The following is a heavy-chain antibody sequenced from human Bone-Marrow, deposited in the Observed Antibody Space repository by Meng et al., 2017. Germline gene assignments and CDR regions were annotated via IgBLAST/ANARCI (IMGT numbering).Heavy chain of an antibody. J-gene: IGHJ3*02. V-gene: IGHV3-9*01. CDR3: AKTRQAAAAEGVLDAFEI. CDR2: ISWNSGSI. D-gene: IGHD6-13*01. CDR1: GFTFDDYA. Sequence: SLKISCAASGFTFDDYAMHWVRQAPGKGLEWVSGISWNSGSIGYADSVKGRFTISRDNAKNSLYLQMNSLRAEDTALYYCAKTRQAAAAEGVLDAFEIWGQGTMVTVSS.